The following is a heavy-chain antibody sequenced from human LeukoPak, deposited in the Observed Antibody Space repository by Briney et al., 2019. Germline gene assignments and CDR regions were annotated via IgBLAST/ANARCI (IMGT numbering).Heavy chain of an antibody. D-gene: IGHD6-19*01. Sequence: KPSETLSLTCTVSGGSISSSSYYWGWIRQPPGKGLEWIGEINHSGSTNYNPSLKSRVTISVDTSKNQFSLKLSSVTAADTAVYYCARVIIAVAGGDYFDYWGQGTLVTVSS. J-gene: IGHJ4*02. CDR1: GGSISSSSYY. CDR3: ARVIIAVAGGDYFDY. CDR2: INHSGST. V-gene: IGHV4-39*07.